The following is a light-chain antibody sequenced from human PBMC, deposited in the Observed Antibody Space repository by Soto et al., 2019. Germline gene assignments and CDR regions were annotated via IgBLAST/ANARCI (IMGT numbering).Light chain of an antibody. CDR2: AAS. CDR3: HQYNDWPWT. Sequence: EVLMTQSPVTLSLSPGETATLSCGASQSVGDKLAWYQQKPGQAPRLLIFAASSRDSGIPARFSGSGSGTEFTLTISSLQSEDFAAYYCHQYNDWPWTFGQGTKVEV. J-gene: IGKJ1*01. V-gene: IGKV3-15*01. CDR1: QSVGDK.